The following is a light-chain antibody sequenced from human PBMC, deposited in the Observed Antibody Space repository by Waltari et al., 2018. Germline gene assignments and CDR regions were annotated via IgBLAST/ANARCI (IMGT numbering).Light chain of an antibody. J-gene: IGKJ4*01. V-gene: IGKV3-11*01. CDR1: QSVSSY. CDR2: DAS. Sequence: EIVLTQSPATLSLSPGERATLSCRASQSVSSYLAWYQRKPGHAPRLLIYDASNRATAIPARFSGSGSGTDFTLTISSLEPEDFAVYYCQQRSNWPYTFGGGTKVEIK. CDR3: QQRSNWPYT.